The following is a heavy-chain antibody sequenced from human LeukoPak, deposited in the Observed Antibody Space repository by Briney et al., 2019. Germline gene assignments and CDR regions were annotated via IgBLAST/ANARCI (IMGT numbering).Heavy chain of an antibody. CDR1: GYTFTAYY. D-gene: IGHD3-10*01. CDR2: IHPNSGGT. Sequence: ASVKVSCTASGYTFTAYYLQWVRQAPGQGLEWMGWIHPNSGGTNYAQNFQGRVSMTTGTSISTVYMELGRLRSDDTDVYYCARDYYGSGTYYKDYWGQGTLVTVSS. V-gene: IGHV1-2*02. CDR3: ARDYYGSGTYYKDY. J-gene: IGHJ4*02.